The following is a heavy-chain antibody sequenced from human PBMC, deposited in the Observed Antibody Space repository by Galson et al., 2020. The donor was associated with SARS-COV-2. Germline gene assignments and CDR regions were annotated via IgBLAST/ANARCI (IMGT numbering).Heavy chain of an antibody. V-gene: IGHV3-48*03. CDR1: GFTFSTYD. Sequence: GESLKISCAASGFTFSTYDMNWVRQAPGRGLEWVSYISSTGSTIHYADSVKGRLTISRDNAKNSLYLQMDSLGAEDTALYYCARDSNGYLAFDYWGQGTLVTVSS. J-gene: IGHJ4*02. CDR2: ISSTGSTI. D-gene: IGHD3-22*01. CDR3: ARDSNGYLAFDY.